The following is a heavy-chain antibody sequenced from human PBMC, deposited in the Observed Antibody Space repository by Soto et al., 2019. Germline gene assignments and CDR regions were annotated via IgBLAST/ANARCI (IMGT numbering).Heavy chain of an antibody. CDR1: GFTFSSYA. Sequence: EVQLLESGGGLVQPGGSLRLSCAASGFTFSSYAMGWVRQAPGKGLEWVSTIGGSGFSIYYADSVNGRFTISRDNSKNTLYLQMNSLRADDTALYYCAKDTYDSSWYPNFLDSWGQGTLVTVSS. D-gene: IGHD6-13*01. CDR2: IGGSGFSI. CDR3: AKDTYDSSWYPNFLDS. V-gene: IGHV3-23*01. J-gene: IGHJ5*01.